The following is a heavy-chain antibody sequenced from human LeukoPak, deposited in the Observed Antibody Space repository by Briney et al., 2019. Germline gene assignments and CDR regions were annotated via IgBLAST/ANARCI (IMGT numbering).Heavy chain of an antibody. CDR1: GFTFSRYG. CDR2: ISNDGSHK. V-gene: IGHV3-30*03. D-gene: IGHD5-24*01. Sequence: GGSLRLSCAASGFTFSRYGMHWVRQAPGKGLEWVAVISNDGSHKFYAESVKGRFTISRDNSKNTLSLQMNSLRVEDTAVYYCARARWYSSDYWGQGTLVTVSS. CDR3: ARARWYSSDY. J-gene: IGHJ4*02.